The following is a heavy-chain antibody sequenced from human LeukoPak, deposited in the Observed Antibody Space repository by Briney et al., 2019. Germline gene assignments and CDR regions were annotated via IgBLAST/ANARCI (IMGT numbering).Heavy chain of an antibody. D-gene: IGHD6-13*01. CDR1: GYTFTSYD. V-gene: IGHV1-8*01. CDR2: MNPNSGNT. J-gene: IGHJ6*02. CDR3: ARAGDSSSWRYYYYGMDV. Sequence: GASVKVSCKASGYTFTSYDINWVRQATGQGLEWMGWMNPNSGNTGYAQKFQGRVTMTRNTSISTAYMELSSLRSEDTAVYYCARAGDSSSWRYYYYGMDVWGQGTTVTVSS.